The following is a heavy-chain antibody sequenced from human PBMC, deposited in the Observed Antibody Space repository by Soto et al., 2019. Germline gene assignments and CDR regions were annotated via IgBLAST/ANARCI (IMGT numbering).Heavy chain of an antibody. D-gene: IGHD5-12*01. CDR3: ARDSPIGSTFSGYDAIDS. V-gene: IGHV1-69*08. J-gene: IGHJ4*02. Sequence: QVQLVQSGAEVKKPGSSVKVSCKASGGTFSTSTFTWVRQAPGQGLEWMGRTIPLLNVADYAQDFQGRLTSTADKSTSTTYRELTSLTSKDTAVYYCARDSPIGSTFSGYDAIDSWGQGTLVTVSS. CDR1: GGTFSTST. CDR2: TIPLLNVA.